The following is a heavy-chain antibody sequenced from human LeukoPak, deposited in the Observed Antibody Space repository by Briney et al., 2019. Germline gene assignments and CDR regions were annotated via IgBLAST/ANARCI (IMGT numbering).Heavy chain of an antibody. J-gene: IGHJ4*02. D-gene: IGHD6-19*01. CDR1: GYTFTGYY. CDR3: ARDPGQWLVRTDYFDY. V-gene: IGHV1-2*02. Sequence: WASVKVSCKASGYTFTGYYMHWVRQAPGQGLEWMGWINPNSGGTNYAQKFQGRVTMTRDTSISTAYMELSRLRSDDTAVYYCARDPGQWLVRTDYFDYWGQGTLVAVSS. CDR2: INPNSGGT.